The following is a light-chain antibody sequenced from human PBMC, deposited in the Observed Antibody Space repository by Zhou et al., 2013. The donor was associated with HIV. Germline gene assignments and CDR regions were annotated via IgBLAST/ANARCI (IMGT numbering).Light chain of an antibody. CDR2: GTS. CDR3: QQYGTSPLT. V-gene: IGKV3-20*01. J-gene: IGKJ4*01. CDR1: QTISSSY. Sequence: EIVLTQFPGTLSLSPGGRATLSCRASQTISSSYLAWYQQKPGQAPRLLIHGTSNRATGIPDRFSGSGSGTDFTLTISRLEPEDFAVYYCQQYGTSPLTFGGGTKVEIK.